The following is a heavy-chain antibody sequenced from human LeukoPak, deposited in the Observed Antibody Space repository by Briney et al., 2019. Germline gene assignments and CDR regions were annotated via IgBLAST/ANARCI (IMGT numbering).Heavy chain of an antibody. Sequence: SETLSLTCTVSGGSISSSSYYWGWIRQPPGKGLEWIGSIYYSGSTYYNPSLKSRVTISVDTSKNQFSLKLSSVTAADTAVYYCARGGSYFDYWGQGTLVTVSS. D-gene: IGHD1-26*01. CDR1: GGSISSSSYY. J-gene: IGHJ4*02. CDR2: IYYSGST. CDR3: ARGGSYFDY. V-gene: IGHV4-39*01.